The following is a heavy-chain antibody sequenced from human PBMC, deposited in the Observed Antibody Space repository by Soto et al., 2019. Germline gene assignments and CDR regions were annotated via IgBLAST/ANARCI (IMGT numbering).Heavy chain of an antibody. V-gene: IGHV4-59*13. CDR1: GGSISSYY. D-gene: IGHD3-10*01. CDR2: IYHSGST. J-gene: IGHJ3*02. Sequence: QVQLQESGPGLVKPSETLSLTCTVSGGSISSYYWSWIRQPPGKGLEWLGYIYHSGSTNYNPSLKSRVTISVDTSKNQFSLKLSSVTAADTAVYYCARRYGSAFDIWGQGTMVTVSS. CDR3: ARRYGSAFDI.